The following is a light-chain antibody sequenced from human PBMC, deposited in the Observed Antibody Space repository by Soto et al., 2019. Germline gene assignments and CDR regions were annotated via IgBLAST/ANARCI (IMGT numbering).Light chain of an antibody. CDR1: KFNVGGNN. CDR3: AAWDDSLNGYV. J-gene: IGLJ1*01. Sequence: QSVLTQPPSASGTPGQRVSITCSGSKFNVGGNNVHWYQQLPGMAPKLLIHTNNQRPSGVPDRFSGSKSGTTASLAIGGLQSVDEADYYCAAWDDSLNGYVFGTGTKVTVL. CDR2: TNN. V-gene: IGLV1-44*01.